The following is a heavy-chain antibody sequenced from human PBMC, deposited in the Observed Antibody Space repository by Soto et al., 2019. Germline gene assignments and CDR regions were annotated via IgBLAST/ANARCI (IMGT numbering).Heavy chain of an antibody. CDR2: IIPIFGTA. CDR3: ARDPPHSITHSSSSGMAV. CDR1: GGTFSSYA. V-gene: IGHV1-69*13. J-gene: IGHJ6*02. Sequence: SVKVSCKASGGTFSSYAISWVRQAPGQGLEWMGGIIPIFGTANYAQKFQGRVTITADESTSTAYMELSSLRSEDTAVYYCARDPPHSITHSSSSGMAVWGQGTTVTVSS. D-gene: IGHD2-15*01.